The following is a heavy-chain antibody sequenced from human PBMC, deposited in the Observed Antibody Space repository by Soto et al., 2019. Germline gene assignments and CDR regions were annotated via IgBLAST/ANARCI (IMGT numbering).Heavy chain of an antibody. CDR3: ARGRIGYCSSTSCPFYYYGMDV. D-gene: IGHD2-2*01. CDR1: GGSISTSNYY. V-gene: IGHV4-39*01. CDR2: IHFSEST. J-gene: IGHJ6*02. Sequence: SETLSLTCIVSGGSISTSNYYWAWIRQPPGKALEWIGSIHFSESTYYNPSLWSRVTISVDTSQNQISLSLGSVTAADTAVYYCARGRIGYCSSTSCPFYYYGMDVWGQGTTVTVSS.